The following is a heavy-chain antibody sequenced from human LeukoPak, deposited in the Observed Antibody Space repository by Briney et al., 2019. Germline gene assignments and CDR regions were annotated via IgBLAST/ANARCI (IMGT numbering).Heavy chain of an antibody. D-gene: IGHD3-10*01. CDR2: TNQDGTEK. V-gene: IGHV3-7*01. CDR1: GFTFTTYW. CDR3: VKVAKYYYGSETYYFFEH. Sequence: GGSLRLSCAASGFTFTTYWMSWIRQLPGKGLEWVANTNQDGTEKYYVDSVKGRFTISRDNAKNSLDLQMNSLRVEDTGIYYCVKVAKYYYGSETYYFFEHWGQGTPVTASS. J-gene: IGHJ4*02.